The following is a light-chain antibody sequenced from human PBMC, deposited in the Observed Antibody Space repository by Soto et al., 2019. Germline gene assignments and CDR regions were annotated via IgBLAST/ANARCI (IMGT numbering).Light chain of an antibody. J-gene: IGKJ4*01. V-gene: IGKV3-11*01. CDR1: QSVGSS. CDR2: DSS. Sequence: EIGLTQSPAALSLSPGERATLSCRASQSVGSSLACYQQKPGQAPRLLINDSSNRATGIPARFSGSGSGTDFTLTICCLEPEGFPVCCSQQYSISLRFAGGTKVDIK. CDR3: QQYSISLR.